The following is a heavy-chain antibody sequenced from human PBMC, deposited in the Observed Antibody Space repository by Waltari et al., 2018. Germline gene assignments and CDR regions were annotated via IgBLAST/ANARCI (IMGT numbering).Heavy chain of an antibody. CDR1: GYTFTSYA. V-gene: IGHV1-3*01. Sequence: QVQLVQSGAEVKKPGASVKVSCKASGYTFTSYAMNWVRQAPGQRLEWMGWINAGNGNTKYSQKFQGRVTSTRDTSASTAYMELSSLRSEDTAVYYCARERHPRKVVAQAWYWFDPWGQGTLVTVSS. J-gene: IGHJ5*02. CDR2: INAGNGNT. CDR3: ARERHPRKVVAQAWYWFDP. D-gene: IGHD2-15*01.